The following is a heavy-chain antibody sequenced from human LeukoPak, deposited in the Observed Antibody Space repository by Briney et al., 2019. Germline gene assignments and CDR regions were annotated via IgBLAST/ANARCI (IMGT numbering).Heavy chain of an antibody. V-gene: IGHV4-34*01. CDR1: GGSFSGYY. D-gene: IGHD4-23*01. Sequence: SETLSLTCAVYGGSFSGYYWSWIRQPPGKGLEWIGEINHSGSTNYNPSLKSRVTISVDTSKNQFSLKLSSVTAADTAVYHCARGPNYGGNSKDFDYWGQGTLVTVSS. CDR2: INHSGST. CDR3: ARGPNYGGNSKDFDY. J-gene: IGHJ4*02.